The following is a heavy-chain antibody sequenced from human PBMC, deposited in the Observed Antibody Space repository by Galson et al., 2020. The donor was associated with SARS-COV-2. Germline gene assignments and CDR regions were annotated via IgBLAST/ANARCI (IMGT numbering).Heavy chain of an antibody. CDR1: GFTLSTYG. Sequence: TGGSLRLSCEASGFTLSTYGMDWVRQAPGKGLEWVAVIWYDGSNKYYADSVKGRFTISRDNSKTTLYLQMNSLRAEDTAVYYCARGSSSHAFDIWGQGTMVTVSS. J-gene: IGHJ3*02. V-gene: IGHV3-33*01. CDR2: IWYDGSNK. D-gene: IGHD3-10*01. CDR3: ARGSSSHAFDI.